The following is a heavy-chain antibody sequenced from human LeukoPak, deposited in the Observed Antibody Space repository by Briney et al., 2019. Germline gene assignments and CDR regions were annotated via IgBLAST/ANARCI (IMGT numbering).Heavy chain of an antibody. CDR2: ISSSSSYI. V-gene: IGHV3-21*01. CDR1: GFTFSSYS. CDR3: AKDLQSIYGDTLDY. Sequence: GGSLRLSCAASGFTFSSYSMNWVRQAPGKGLEWVSSISSSSSYIYYADSVKGRFTISRDNAKNSLYLQMNSLRAEDTAVYYCAKDLQSIYGDTLDYWGQGTLVTVSS. D-gene: IGHD4-17*01. J-gene: IGHJ4*02.